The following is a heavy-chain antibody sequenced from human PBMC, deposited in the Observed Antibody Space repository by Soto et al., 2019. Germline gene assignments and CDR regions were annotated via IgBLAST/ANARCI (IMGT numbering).Heavy chain of an antibody. CDR2: IYHSGST. CDR1: GGSISSGGYS. J-gene: IGHJ1*01. V-gene: IGHV4-30-2*01. CDR3: ARDSGDGYRGYFQH. Sequence: PSETLSLTCAVSGGSISSGGYSWSWIRQPPGKGLEWIGYIYHSGSTYYNPSLKSRVTISVDRSKNQFSLKLSSVTAADTAVYYCARDSGDGYRGYFQHWGKGTLVTVSS. D-gene: IGHD5-12*01.